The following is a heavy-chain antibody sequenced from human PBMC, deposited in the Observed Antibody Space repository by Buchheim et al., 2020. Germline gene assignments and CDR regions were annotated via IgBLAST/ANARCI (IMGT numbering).Heavy chain of an antibody. J-gene: IGHJ4*02. V-gene: IGHV3-30*03. D-gene: IGHD3-22*01. CDR1: GFTFSSYG. Sequence: QVQLVESGGGVVQPGRSLRLSCAASGFTFSSYGMHWVRQAPGKGLEWVAVISYDGSNKYYADSVKGRFTISRDNSKNTLYLQMNSLRAEDTAVYYCARGGSGHYYDSSGYYYALDYWGQGTL. CDR2: ISYDGSNK. CDR3: ARGGSGHYYDSSGYYYALDY.